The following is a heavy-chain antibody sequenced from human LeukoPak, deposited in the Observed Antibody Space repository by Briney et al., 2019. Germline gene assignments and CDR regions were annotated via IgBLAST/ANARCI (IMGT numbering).Heavy chain of an antibody. V-gene: IGHV3-23*01. Sequence: GGSLRLSCAASGFTFSSYAMSWVRQAPGKGLKWVSAISGSGGSTYYADSVKGRFTISRDSSKNTLYLQMNSLRAEDTAVYYCAKAPGVYYYYYGMDVWGQGTTVTVSS. D-gene: IGHD3-10*01. CDR2: ISGSGGST. CDR3: AKAPGVYYYYYGMDV. CDR1: GFTFSSYA. J-gene: IGHJ6*02.